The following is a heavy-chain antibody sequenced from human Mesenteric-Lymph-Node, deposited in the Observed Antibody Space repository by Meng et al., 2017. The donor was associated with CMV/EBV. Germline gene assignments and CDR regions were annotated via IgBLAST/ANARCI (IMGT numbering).Heavy chain of an antibody. CDR3: ARGAKYISSEPDDY. D-gene: IGHD6-13*01. J-gene: IGHJ4*02. CDR2: ISGYNGNT. CDR1: GYIFSNFG. Sequence: SGYIFSNFGVSWVRQAPGQGLEWIGWISGYNGNTNHAQKLQGRVTMTTDTSTNTAYMDLRSLRSDDTAVYYCARGAKYISSEPDDYWGQGTLVTVSS. V-gene: IGHV1-18*01.